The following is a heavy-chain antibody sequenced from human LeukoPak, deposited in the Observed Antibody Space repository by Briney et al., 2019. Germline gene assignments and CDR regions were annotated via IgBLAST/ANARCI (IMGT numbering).Heavy chain of an antibody. CDR3: ARRGSTDY. CDR2: IKEDGSEK. D-gene: IGHD2/OR15-2a*01. V-gene: IGHV3-7*03. J-gene: IGHJ4*02. Sequence: GGSLRLSCAASGFTFSDYYMSWIRQAPGKGLEWVANIKEDGSEKYYADFVKGRFTISRDNAENSLDLQMNSLRAEDTAVYYCARRGSTDYWGQGTLVTVSS. CDR1: GFTFSDYY.